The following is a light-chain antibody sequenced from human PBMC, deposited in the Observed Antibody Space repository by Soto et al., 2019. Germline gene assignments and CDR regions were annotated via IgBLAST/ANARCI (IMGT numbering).Light chain of an antibody. Sequence: EIVMTQSPATLSVSPGERATLSCRASQSVSSNLAWYQQKPGQAPRLLIYGASTRATGIPARFSGSGSGTAFTLTFISLQSEDFAVYYCQQYNNWLITFGQGTRLEMK. J-gene: IGKJ5*01. V-gene: IGKV3-15*01. CDR2: GAS. CDR3: QQYNNWLIT. CDR1: QSVSSN.